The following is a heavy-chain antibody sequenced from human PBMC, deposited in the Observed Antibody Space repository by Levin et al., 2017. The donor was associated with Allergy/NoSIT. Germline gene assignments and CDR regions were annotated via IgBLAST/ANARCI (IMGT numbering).Heavy chain of an antibody. Sequence: SQTLSLTCAVYGGSFRGSYWTWIRQPPGKGLEWIGEINHSGSTNYNPSLKSRVTISLDTSKNQFALKVSSVTAADTAVYYCARGGSAIHRLASWGQGTLVTVSS. J-gene: IGHJ1*01. CDR3: ARGGSAIHRLAS. D-gene: IGHD3-10*01. CDR1: GGSFRGSY. CDR2: INHSGST. V-gene: IGHV4-34*01.